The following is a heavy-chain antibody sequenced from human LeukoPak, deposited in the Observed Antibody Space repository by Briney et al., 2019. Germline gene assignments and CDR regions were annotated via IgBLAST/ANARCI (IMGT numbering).Heavy chain of an antibody. CDR1: GFTFSSYS. Sequence: GGSLRLSCAASGFTFSSYSMNWVRQAPGKGLEWVSSISSSSSYIYYADSVKGRFTISRDNAENSLYLQMNSLRAEDTAVYYCAREVDSSGWFDYWGQGTLVTVSS. D-gene: IGHD6-19*01. V-gene: IGHV3-21*01. J-gene: IGHJ4*02. CDR3: AREVDSSGWFDY. CDR2: ISSSSSYI.